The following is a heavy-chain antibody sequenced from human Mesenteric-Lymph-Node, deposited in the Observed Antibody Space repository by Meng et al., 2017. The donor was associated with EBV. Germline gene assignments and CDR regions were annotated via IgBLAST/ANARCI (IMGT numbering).Heavy chain of an antibody. V-gene: IGHV1-2*06. CDR2: INPHNGGT. D-gene: IGHD5-12*01. Sequence: QVQLVQSGAEVKKPGASVKVSCKASGYTFLAHSVHWVRQVPGQGLEWMGRINPHNGGTDYAQNFQGRVTMTRDTSIYTAYMELRGLTSDDTAVYYCARPSGYDHDFDNWGQGTLVTVSS. J-gene: IGHJ4*02. CDR1: GYTFLAHS. CDR3: ARPSGYDHDFDN.